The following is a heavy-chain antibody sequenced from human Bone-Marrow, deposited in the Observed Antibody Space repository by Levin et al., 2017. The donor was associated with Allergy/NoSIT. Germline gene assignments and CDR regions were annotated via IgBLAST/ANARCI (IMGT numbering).Heavy chain of an antibody. D-gene: IGHD6-13*01. CDR2: ISSNGGST. CDR3: VKWRWVPAYSSSWFHYYYYGMDV. Sequence: PGGSLRLSCSASGFTFSSYAMHWVRQAPGKGLEYVSAISSNGGSTYYADSVKGRFTISRDNSKNTLYLQMSSLRAEDTAVYYCVKWRWVPAYSSSWFHYYYYGMDVWGQGTTVTVSS. J-gene: IGHJ6*02. CDR1: GFTFSSYA. V-gene: IGHV3-64D*06.